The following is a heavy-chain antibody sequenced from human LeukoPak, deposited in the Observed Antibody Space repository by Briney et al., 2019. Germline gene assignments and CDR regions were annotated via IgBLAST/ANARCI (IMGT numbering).Heavy chain of an antibody. J-gene: IGHJ4*02. Sequence: GESLRLSCAVSGFNFSSYAMSWLRQPPGKGLELVSAIIPCVGSTYYVDHLKGQFTIYIDNSKNKLYLQMNSLRAEDTALYCCARAGMGDYVRFPNDYWGQGTLVSVSS. CDR2: IIPCVGST. V-gene: IGHV3-23*01. CDR3: ARAGMGDYVRFPNDY. D-gene: IGHD4-17*01. CDR1: GFNFSSYA.